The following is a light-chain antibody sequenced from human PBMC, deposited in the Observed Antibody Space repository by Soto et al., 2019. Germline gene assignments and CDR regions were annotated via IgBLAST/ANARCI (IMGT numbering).Light chain of an antibody. CDR3: SAHAGSNNYV. J-gene: IGLJ1*01. CDR1: SRDVGAYSS. CDR2: EVT. V-gene: IGLV2-8*01. Sequence: QSALTQPPAASGSRGRSVTVSCAGTSRDVGAYSSVAWYQQHPGKAPKLIIYEVTKRPSGVPDRFSGARSGNTAFLTVSGLQADDEADYYCSAHAGSNNYVFGTGTKVTVL.